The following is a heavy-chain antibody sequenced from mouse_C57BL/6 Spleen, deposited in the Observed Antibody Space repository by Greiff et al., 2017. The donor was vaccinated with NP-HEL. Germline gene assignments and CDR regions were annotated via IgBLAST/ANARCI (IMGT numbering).Heavy chain of an antibody. D-gene: IGHD1-1*01. CDR3: ARARYYGSSRYYYARDY. Sequence: VQLQQPGAELVKPGASVKMSCKASGYTFTSYWITWVKQRPGQGLEWIGDIYPGSGSTNYNEKFKSKATLTVDTSSSTAYMQLSSLTSEDSAVYYGARARYYGSSRYYYARDYWGQGTSVTVSS. CDR2: IYPGSGST. CDR1: GYTFTSYW. V-gene: IGHV1-55*01. J-gene: IGHJ4*01.